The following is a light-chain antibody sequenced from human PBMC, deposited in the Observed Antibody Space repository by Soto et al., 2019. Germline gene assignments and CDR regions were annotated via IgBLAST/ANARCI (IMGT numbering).Light chain of an antibody. CDR1: QSVSSSY. CDR2: GAS. CDR3: QQDGIPPSIT. J-gene: IGKJ5*01. V-gene: IGKV3-20*01. Sequence: EIVLTQSPGTLSLSPGERATLSCRASQSVSSSYLAWYQQKPGQAPRLLIYGASSRATGIPYRFSGRGSRTDFAVTISTLEPEDFAVDYFQQDGIPPSITFGRRKRLEL.